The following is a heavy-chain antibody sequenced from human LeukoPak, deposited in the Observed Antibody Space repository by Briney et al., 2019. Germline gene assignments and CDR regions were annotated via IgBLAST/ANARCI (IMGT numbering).Heavy chain of an antibody. V-gene: IGHV3-66*02. CDR1: GFTSSSYW. CDR2: IYSGGST. J-gene: IGHJ4*02. CDR3: ASELWFGELLTSDY. D-gene: IGHD3-10*01. Sequence: GESLRLSCAASGFTSSSYWMSWVRQAPGKGLEWVSVIYSGGSTYYADSVKGRFTISRDNSKNTLYLQMNSLRAEDTAVYYCASELWFGELLTSDYWGQGTLVTVSS.